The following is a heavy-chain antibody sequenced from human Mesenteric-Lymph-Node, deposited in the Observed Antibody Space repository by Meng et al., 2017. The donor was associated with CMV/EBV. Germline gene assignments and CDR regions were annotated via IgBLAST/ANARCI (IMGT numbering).Heavy chain of an antibody. CDR1: YTFTSYA. CDR3: ARLHYYGSGSSYWYFDL. V-gene: IGHV1-3*01. D-gene: IGHD3-10*01. CDR2: INAGNGNT. J-gene: IGHJ2*01. Sequence: YTFTSYAMHWVRQAPGQRLEWMRWINAGNGNTKYSQKFQGRVTITRDTSASTAYMELSSLRSEDTAVYYCARLHYYGSGSSYWYFDLWGRGTLVTVSS.